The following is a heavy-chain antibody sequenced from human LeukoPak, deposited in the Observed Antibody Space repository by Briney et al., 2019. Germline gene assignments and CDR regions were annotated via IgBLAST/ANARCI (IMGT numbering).Heavy chain of an antibody. J-gene: IGHJ5*02. CDR2: IGGSAAST. D-gene: IGHD3-16*01. CDR1: GFTFRLYA. Sequence: GGSLRLSCAASGFTFRLYAMNWVRQAPGKGLEWVSGIGGSAASTFYADSVKGRFTISRDNSENTLYLQMSSLRAEDTAVYYCAKDWGPYIGIANNWFDPWGQGTLVTVSS. CDR3: AKDWGPYIGIANNWFDP. V-gene: IGHV3-23*01.